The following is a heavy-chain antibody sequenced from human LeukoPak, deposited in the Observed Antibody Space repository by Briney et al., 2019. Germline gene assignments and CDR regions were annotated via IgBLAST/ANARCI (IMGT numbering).Heavy chain of an antibody. D-gene: IGHD2-2*01. CDR1: GFTFSIYA. V-gene: IGHV3-23*01. CDR2: ISGSGGST. J-gene: IGHJ4*02. Sequence: GGSLRLSCAASGFTFSIYAMSWVRQAPGKGLEWLSAISGSGGSTYYADSVKGRFTISRDNSNNTLYLQMNSLRAEDTAVYYCAKDGDIVVWYYFDYWGQGTLVSVSS. CDR3: AKDGDIVVWYYFDY.